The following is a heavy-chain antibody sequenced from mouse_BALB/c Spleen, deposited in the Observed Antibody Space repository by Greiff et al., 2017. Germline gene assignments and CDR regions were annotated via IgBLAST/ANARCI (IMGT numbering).Heavy chain of an antibody. J-gene: IGHJ3*01. CDR1: GYTFTDYA. D-gene: IGHD2-1*01. CDR2: ISTYYGDA. CDR3: ARDYGNYEAWFAY. V-gene: IGHV1S137*01. Sequence: VKLMESGAELVRPGVSVKISCKGSGYTFTDYAMHWVKQSHAKSLEWIGVISTYYGDASYNQKFKGKATITVDKSSSTAYMELARLTSEDSAIYYCARDYGNYEAWFAYWGQGTLVTVSA.